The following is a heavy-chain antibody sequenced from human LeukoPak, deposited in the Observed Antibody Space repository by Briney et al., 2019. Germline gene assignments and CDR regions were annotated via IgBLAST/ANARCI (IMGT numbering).Heavy chain of an antibody. V-gene: IGHV3-48*02. J-gene: IGHJ4*02. CDR1: GLTFMSTS. CDR2: ISSSGSTI. CDR3: LWPYWHYLDH. Sequence: GGSLRPSLAACGLTFMSTSMECVRQAPGKGLEWVSHISSSGSTIYYADSVKGRFTISRDNAKESLYLQMSSLRDEDTAVYHCLWPYWHYLDHWSQGTLVTVSS. D-gene: IGHD3-3*02.